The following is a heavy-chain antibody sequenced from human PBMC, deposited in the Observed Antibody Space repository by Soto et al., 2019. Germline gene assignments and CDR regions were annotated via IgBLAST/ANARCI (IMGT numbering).Heavy chain of an antibody. CDR3: ARGGAARPGRSCYYYYGMDV. J-gene: IGHJ6*02. D-gene: IGHD6-6*01. CDR2: TYYRSKWYN. CDR1: GDSVSSNSAA. V-gene: IGHV6-1*01. Sequence: SQTLSLTCAISGDSVSSNSAAWNWLRQSPSRGLEWLGRTYYRSKWYNDYAVSVKSRITINPDRSKNHFSLQLNSVTPEDTAVYYCARGGAARPGRSCYYYYGMDVSGQGTTVT.